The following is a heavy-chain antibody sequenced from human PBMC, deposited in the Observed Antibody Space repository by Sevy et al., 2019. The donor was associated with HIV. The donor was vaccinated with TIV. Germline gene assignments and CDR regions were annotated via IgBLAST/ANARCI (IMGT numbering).Heavy chain of an antibody. J-gene: IGHJ4*02. V-gene: IGHV3-11*01. CDR1: GFTFSDYY. Sequence: GGSLRLSCAASGFTFSDYYMSWIRQAPGKGLEWGSYISSSGSNIYYADPVKGRFTVSRDNAKNSMYLQMNSLRAEDTALYYCARDLHRGLSGSTSGYWGQGTLVTVSS. CDR2: ISSSGSNI. D-gene: IGHD3-3*01. CDR3: ARDLHRGLSGSTSGY.